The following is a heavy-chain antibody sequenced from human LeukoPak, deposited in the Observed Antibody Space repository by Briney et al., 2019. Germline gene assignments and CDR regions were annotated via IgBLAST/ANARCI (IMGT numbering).Heavy chain of an antibody. D-gene: IGHD3-22*01. J-gene: IGHJ5*02. CDR2: IYPDDSDT. CDR1: GFSFTSSW. CDR3: ARHGRYSSGSRWFGP. V-gene: IGHV5-51*01. Sequence: ESLKISCKASGFSFTSSWIGWVRQMPGTGLEWVGIIYPDDSDTKYSRSFQGQVTISVDKSINTAYLQWSSLQASDTAMYYCARHGRYSSGSRWFGPWGQGTLVTVSS.